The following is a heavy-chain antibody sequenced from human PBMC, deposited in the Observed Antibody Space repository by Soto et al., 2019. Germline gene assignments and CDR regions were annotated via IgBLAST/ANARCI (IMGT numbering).Heavy chain of an antibody. CDR3: ARDSVLPTYYSYYGMDV. CDR1: GFTFSSYG. J-gene: IGHJ6*02. CDR2: IWYDGSNK. V-gene: IGHV3-33*01. Sequence: GGSLRLSCAASGFTFSSYGMHWVRQAPGKGLEWVAVIWYDGSNKYYADSVKGRFTISRDNSKNTLYLQMNSLRAEDTAVYYCARDSVLPTYYSYYGMDVWGQGTTVTVSS.